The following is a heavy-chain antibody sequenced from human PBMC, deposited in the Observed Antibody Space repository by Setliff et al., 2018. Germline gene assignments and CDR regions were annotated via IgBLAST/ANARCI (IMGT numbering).Heavy chain of an antibody. J-gene: IGHJ4*02. Sequence: SETLSLTCTVSDASIGGSGYYWGWIRQPPGKGLEWIGEINHSGSTHYNPSLKSRVTMSVDTSKNQFSLKLSSVTAADTAVYYCARRTEYYNFWSGYYDYWGQGTLVTVSS. V-gene: IGHV4-39*07. D-gene: IGHD3-3*01. CDR1: DASIGGSGYY. CDR2: INHSGST. CDR3: ARRTEYYNFWSGYYDY.